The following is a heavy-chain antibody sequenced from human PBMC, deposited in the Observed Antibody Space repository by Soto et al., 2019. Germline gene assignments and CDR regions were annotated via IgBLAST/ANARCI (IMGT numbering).Heavy chain of an antibody. D-gene: IGHD6-19*01. V-gene: IGHV3-30*03. CDR2: ISYDGSNK. Sequence: GGSLRLSCAASGFTFSSYGMHWVRQAPGKGLEWVAVISYDGSNKYYADSVKGRFTISRDNSKNTLYLQMNSLRAEDTAVYYCATSGRGWRGYYYYGMDVWGQGTTVTVSS. J-gene: IGHJ6*02. CDR1: GFTFSSYG. CDR3: ATSGRGWRGYYYYGMDV.